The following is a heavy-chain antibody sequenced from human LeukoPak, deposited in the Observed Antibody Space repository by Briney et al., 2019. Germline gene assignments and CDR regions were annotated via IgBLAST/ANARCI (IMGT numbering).Heavy chain of an antibody. CDR1: GGSISSYY. CDR3: ARSLNCNYRFSWGY. CDR2: IYSSGST. V-gene: IGHV4-59*06. Sequence: PSQTLSLTCTVSGGSISSYYWSWIRQHPTKGLEWIGYIYSSGSTYYNPSLKSRVTISGDTSKNQCSLNLSSVTAADTAVYYCARSLNCNYRFSWGYWGQGTLVTVSS. D-gene: IGHD1-7*01. J-gene: IGHJ4*02.